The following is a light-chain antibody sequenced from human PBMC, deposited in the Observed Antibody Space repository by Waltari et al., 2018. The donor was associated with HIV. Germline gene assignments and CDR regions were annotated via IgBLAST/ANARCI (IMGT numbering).Light chain of an antibody. CDR1: QSVLSRSNNMEY. V-gene: IGKV4-1*01. Sequence: DIVMTQSPDSLAVSLGERATINCKSSQSVLSRSNNMEYLAWYQQKPGQPPKLLIYWASSRVSGVPDRFSGSGSGTDFTLTISRLQAEDVAVYYCQQYYSTPWTFGQGTRVEIK. CDR2: WAS. CDR3: QQYYSTPWT. J-gene: IGKJ1*01.